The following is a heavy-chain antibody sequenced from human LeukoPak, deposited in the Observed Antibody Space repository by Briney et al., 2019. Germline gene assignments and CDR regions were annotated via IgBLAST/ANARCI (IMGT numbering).Heavy chain of an antibody. CDR1: GFTVSSNH. CDR2: IYSGGST. D-gene: IGHD6-13*01. CDR3: ASHSSSWYGFDH. Sequence: GGSVRLSCAASGFTVSSNHMSCVRQAPGKGLECGSVIYSGGSTYYADSVKGRFTISRDNYKNTLYLQMNSMRAEDTAVYYCASHSSSWYGFDHWGQGTLVTVSS. J-gene: IGHJ4*02. V-gene: IGHV3-53*01.